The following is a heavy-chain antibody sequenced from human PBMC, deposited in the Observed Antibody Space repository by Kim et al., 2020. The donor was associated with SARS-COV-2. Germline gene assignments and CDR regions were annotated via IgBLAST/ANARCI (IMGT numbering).Heavy chain of an antibody. D-gene: IGHD3-3*01. CDR2: MNPNSGNT. CDR3: ASYDFWSGYSPYY. J-gene: IGHJ4*02. Sequence: ASVKVSCKASGYTFTSYDINWVRQATGQGLEWMGWMNPNSGNTGYAQKFQGRVTMTRNTSISTAYMELSSLRSEDTAVYYCASYDFWSGYSPYYWGQGTLVTVSS. V-gene: IGHV1-8*01. CDR1: GYTFTSYD.